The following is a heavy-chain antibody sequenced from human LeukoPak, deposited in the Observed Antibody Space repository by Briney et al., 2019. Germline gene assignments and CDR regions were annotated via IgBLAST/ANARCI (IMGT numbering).Heavy chain of an antibody. V-gene: IGHV1-69*01. CDR3: ARGANSAIGY. D-gene: IGHD4-23*01. CDR2: IIPIFGTA. CDR1: GGTFSSYA. J-gene: IGHJ4*02. Sequence: ASVKVSCKASGGTFSSYAINWVRQAPGQGLEWMGGIIPIFGTANYAQKFQGRVTITADESTSTAYMELSSLRSADTAVYYCARGANSAIGYWGQGTLVTVSS.